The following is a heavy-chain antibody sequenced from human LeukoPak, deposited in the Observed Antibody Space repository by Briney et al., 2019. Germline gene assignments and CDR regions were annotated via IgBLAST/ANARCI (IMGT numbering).Heavy chain of an antibody. Sequence: GPTLRNSCATSGCTVNSYILSFARPSQGKGLEWVSAITGSGDTTYYADSVKGRFTVSRGNSKNTLYLQMNSLRAEDTAVYYCAKDRGGAVAGTSFDYWGQGTLVTVSS. CDR1: GCTVNSYI. D-gene: IGHD6-19*01. V-gene: IGHV3-23*01. CDR3: AKDRGGAVAGTSFDY. J-gene: IGHJ4*02. CDR2: ITGSGDTT.